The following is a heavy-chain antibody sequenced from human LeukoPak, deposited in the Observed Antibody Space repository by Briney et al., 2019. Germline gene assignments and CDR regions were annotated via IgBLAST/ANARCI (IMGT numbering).Heavy chain of an antibody. CDR1: GGSFSTNY. Sequence: SETLSLTCAVHGGSFSTNYWTWIRQSPGKGLEWIGEINQSGSTDYNPSLKSRVTISVDTSKNQFSLKLSSVNAADTAMYYCTRGHQQVFEYWGQGTLVTVSS. CDR2: INQSGST. V-gene: IGHV4-34*01. J-gene: IGHJ4*02. D-gene: IGHD2-2*01. CDR3: TRGHQQVFEY.